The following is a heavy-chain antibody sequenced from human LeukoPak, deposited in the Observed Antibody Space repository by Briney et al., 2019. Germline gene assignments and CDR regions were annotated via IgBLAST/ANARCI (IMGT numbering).Heavy chain of an antibody. V-gene: IGHV1-18*01. CDR3: ARQIGYCSGGSCYTGFDY. CDR1: GYTFTSYG. D-gene: IGHD2-15*01. J-gene: IGHJ4*02. Sequence: ASVKVSCKASGYTFTSYGISWVRQAPGQGLEWMGWISAYNGNTNYAQKFQGRVTMTRDTSISTAYMELSRLRFDDTAVYYCARQIGYCSGGSCYTGFDYWGQGTLVTVSS. CDR2: ISAYNGNT.